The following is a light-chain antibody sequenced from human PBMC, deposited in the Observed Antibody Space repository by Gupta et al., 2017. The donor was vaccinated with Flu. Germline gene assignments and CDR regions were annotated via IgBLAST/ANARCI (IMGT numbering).Light chain of an antibody. V-gene: IGKV2-28*01. CDR2: LGS. CDR3: MQALQTPRT. CDR1: QSLRNSNGYNY. Sequence: IACRSSQSLRNSNGYNYLDWYLQKPGQSPQLLIYLGSNRASGVPDRFSGSGSGTDFTLKISRVEAEDVGVYYCMQALQTPRTFGQGTKVEIK. J-gene: IGKJ1*01.